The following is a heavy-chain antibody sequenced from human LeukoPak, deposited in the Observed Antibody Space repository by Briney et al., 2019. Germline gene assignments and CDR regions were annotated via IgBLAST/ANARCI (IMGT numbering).Heavy chain of an antibody. D-gene: IGHD3-3*01. CDR2: INSDGSWT. Sequence: GGSLRLSCAASGNYWIHWVRQVPGKGLVWVSHINSDGSWTSYADSVKGRFTISKDNAKNTVYLQMNSLRAGDTALYYCAKDLLGVVTNYYFAYWGQGTLVTVSS. V-gene: IGHV3-74*01. CDR1: GNYW. CDR3: AKDLLGVVTNYYFAY. J-gene: IGHJ4*02.